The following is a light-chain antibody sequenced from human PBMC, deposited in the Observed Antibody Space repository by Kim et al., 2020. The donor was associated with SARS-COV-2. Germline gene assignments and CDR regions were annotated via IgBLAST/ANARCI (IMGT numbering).Light chain of an antibody. CDR1: QDISIW. Sequence: ASVGDRVTITCRASQDISIWLAWYQQKPGKAPQLLSYAASTLQTGGPSRFSGSGSGADFTLTISSLQPEDSATYYCQQAHSFPVTFGQGTRLEIK. CDR2: AAS. J-gene: IGKJ5*01. CDR3: QQAHSFPVT. V-gene: IGKV1D-12*01.